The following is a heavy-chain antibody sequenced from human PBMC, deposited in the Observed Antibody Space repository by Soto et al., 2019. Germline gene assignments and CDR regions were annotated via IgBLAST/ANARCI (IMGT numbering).Heavy chain of an antibody. Sequence: GGSLRLSCAASGFTVSSNYMSWVRQAPGKGLEWVSAISGSGGSTYYADSVKGRFTISRDNSKNTLYLQMNSLRAEDTAVYYCAKDDSSGSIDYWGQGTLVTVS. CDR3: AKDDSSGSIDY. J-gene: IGHJ4*02. CDR2: ISGSGGST. CDR1: GFTVSSNY. D-gene: IGHD3-22*01. V-gene: IGHV3-23*01.